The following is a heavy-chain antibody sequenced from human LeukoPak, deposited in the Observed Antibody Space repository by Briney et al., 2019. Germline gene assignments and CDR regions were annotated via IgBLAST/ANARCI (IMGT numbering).Heavy chain of an antibody. D-gene: IGHD3-10*01. CDR2: ITHSGST. CDR1: GGSFTTYY. Sequence: SETLSLTCAVYGGSFTTYYWGWIRQPPGKGLEWIGEITHSGSTHYNPSLNSRVSISLDTSKSQFSLKLNSVTAADRAIYYCARVTGFPQFGELWFDYWGQGILLTVSS. V-gene: IGHV4-34*01. CDR3: ARVTGFPQFGELWFDY. J-gene: IGHJ4*02.